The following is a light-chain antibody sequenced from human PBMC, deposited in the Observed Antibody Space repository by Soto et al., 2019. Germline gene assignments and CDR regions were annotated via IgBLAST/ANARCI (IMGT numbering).Light chain of an antibody. V-gene: IGLV2-14*01. CDR2: EVS. CDR3: SSYTSSSTKV. CDR1: SSDVGGYKY. Sequence: QSALTQPASVSGSPGQSITISCTGTSSDVGGYKYVSWYQHYPGKAPKLIIYEVSNRPSGVSYRFSGSKSGNTASLTISGLQAEDEGDYYCSSYTSSSTKVFGGGTKVTVL. J-gene: IGLJ2*01.